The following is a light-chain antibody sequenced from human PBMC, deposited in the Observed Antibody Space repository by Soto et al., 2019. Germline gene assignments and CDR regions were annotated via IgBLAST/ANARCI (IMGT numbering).Light chain of an antibody. CDR1: QGIDNY. CDR2: AAS. CDR3: LQYSAYPFT. J-gene: IGKJ3*01. V-gene: IGKV1-16*02. Sequence: DIQMTQSPSSLSASVGDRVTITCRASQGIDNYLAWFQQKPGKVPKSLIYAASSLQSGVPSKFSGSGSGTYFTLTISSLQPEDFATYYCLQYSAYPFTFGPGTKVDIK.